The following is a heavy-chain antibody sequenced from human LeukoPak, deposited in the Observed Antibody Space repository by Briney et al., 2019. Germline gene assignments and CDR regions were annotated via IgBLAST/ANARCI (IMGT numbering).Heavy chain of an antibody. Sequence: GESLKISCKGSGYSFTSYWFGWVRPMPGKGLEWMGIIYPGDSDTRYSPSFQGQVTISADKSISTAYLQWSSLKASDTAMYYCARGYCSSTSCYYFDYWGQGTLVTVSS. J-gene: IGHJ4*02. CDR3: ARGYCSSTSCYYFDY. CDR1: GYSFTSYW. D-gene: IGHD2-2*01. CDR2: IYPGDSDT. V-gene: IGHV5-51*01.